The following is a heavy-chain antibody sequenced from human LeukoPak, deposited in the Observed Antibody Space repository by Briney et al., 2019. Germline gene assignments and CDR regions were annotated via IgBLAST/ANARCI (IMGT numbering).Heavy chain of an antibody. CDR1: GGPFSGYY. CDR3: ARDVIAAAGHFDY. D-gene: IGHD6-13*01. CDR2: INHSGIT. V-gene: IGHV4-34*01. Sequence: SEALSLTCAVYGGPFSGYYWSWIRQPPGKGLEWIGEINHSGITNYNPSLKSRVTISVDTSKNQFSLKLSSVTAADTAVYSCARDVIAAAGHFDYWGQGTLVTVSS. J-gene: IGHJ4*02.